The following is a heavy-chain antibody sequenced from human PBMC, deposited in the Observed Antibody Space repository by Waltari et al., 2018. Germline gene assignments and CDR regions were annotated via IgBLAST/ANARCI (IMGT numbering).Heavy chain of an antibody. CDR2: IKQDGSEK. V-gene: IGHV3-7*01. D-gene: IGHD3-22*01. CDR1: GFTLSSYW. J-gene: IGHJ3*02. Sequence: EVQLVESGGGLVQPGGSLRLSCAASGFTLSSYWMSWVRQAPGQGLEWVANIKQDGSEKYYVDSVKGRFTISRDNAKNSLYLQMNSLRAEDTAVYYCARDSQYYDSSGSSDAFDIWGQGTMVTVSS. CDR3: ARDSQYYDSSGSSDAFDI.